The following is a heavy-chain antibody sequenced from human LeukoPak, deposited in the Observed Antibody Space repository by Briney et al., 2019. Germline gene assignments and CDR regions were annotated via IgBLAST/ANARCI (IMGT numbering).Heavy chain of an antibody. CDR1: GGSFSGYY. Sequence: TSETLSLTCAVYGGSFSGYYWSWIRQPPGKGLEWIGEINHSGSTYYNPSLKSRVTISVDSSKNQFSLKLTSVTAADTAVYYCATLGEYYDSSGYYYNWGQGTLVTVSS. CDR3: ATLGEYYDSSGYYYN. J-gene: IGHJ4*02. CDR2: INHSGST. V-gene: IGHV4-34*01. D-gene: IGHD3-22*01.